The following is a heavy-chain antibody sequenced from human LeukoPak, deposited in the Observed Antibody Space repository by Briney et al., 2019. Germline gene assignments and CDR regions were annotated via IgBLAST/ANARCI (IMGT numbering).Heavy chain of an antibody. CDR1: GFTVSSNY. CDR3: ARDRGYSYEYHYYYYGMDV. Sequence: GGSLRLSCAVSGFTVSSNYMSWARQAPGKGLEWVSVLYSGGSTFYADSVKGRFTVSRDDSKNTLYLHMDSLRAEDTAVYYCARDRGYSYEYHYYYYGMDVWGQGTTVTVSS. V-gene: IGHV3-66*01. D-gene: IGHD5-18*01. CDR2: LYSGGST. J-gene: IGHJ6*02.